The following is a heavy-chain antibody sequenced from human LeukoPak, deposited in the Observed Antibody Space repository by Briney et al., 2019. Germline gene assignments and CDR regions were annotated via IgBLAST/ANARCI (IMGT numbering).Heavy chain of an antibody. CDR2: ISYDGTNE. CDR1: AFIFSGSV. Sequence: GGSLRLSCAASAFIFSGSVMHWVRQAPGKGLQWVAIISYDGTNENYGDSVKGRFTISRDNSKSTLYLHMNSLRHDDTAVYYCAKDSGGSVLEDWGHGSLVIVSS. V-gene: IGHV3-30*18. J-gene: IGHJ4*01. CDR3: AKDSGGSVLED. D-gene: IGHD2-15*01.